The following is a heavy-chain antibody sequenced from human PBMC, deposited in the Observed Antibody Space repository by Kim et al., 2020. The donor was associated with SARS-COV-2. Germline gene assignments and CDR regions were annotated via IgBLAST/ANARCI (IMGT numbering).Heavy chain of an antibody. Sequence: SETLSLTCAVYGGSFSGYYWSWIRQPPGKGLEWIGEINHSGSTNYNPSLKSRVTISVDTSKNQFSLKLSSVTAADTAVYYCARGPYYYDSSGWYYFDYWG. D-gene: IGHD3-22*01. CDR2: INHSGST. CDR3: ARGPYYYDSSGWYYFDY. CDR1: GGSFSGYY. V-gene: IGHV4-34*01. J-gene: IGHJ4*01.